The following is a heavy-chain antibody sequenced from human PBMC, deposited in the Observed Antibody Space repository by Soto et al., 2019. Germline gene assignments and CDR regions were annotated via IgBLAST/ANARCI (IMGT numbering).Heavy chain of an antibody. D-gene: IGHD6-6*01. Sequence: GGSLRLSCAASGFTFSSYWMSWVRQAPGKGLEWVANIKQDGSEKYYVDSVKGRFTISRDNAKNSLYLQMNSLRAEDTAVYYCARARWVDSSSIPYFDYWGKGTLVTVSS. V-gene: IGHV3-7*01. CDR1: GFTFSSYW. J-gene: IGHJ4*02. CDR2: IKQDGSEK. CDR3: ARARWVDSSSIPYFDY.